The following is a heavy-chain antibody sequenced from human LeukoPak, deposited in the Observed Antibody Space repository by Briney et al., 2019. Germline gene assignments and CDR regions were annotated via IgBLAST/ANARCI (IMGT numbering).Heavy chain of an antibody. Sequence: GGSLRLSCAASGFTFSSYAMSWVRQAPGKGLEWVSAISGSGGSTYYADSVKGRFTISRDNSKNTLYLQMNSQRAEDTAVYYCARYYDFWSGYFDYWGQGTLVTVSS. J-gene: IGHJ4*02. CDR1: GFTFSSYA. CDR3: ARYYDFWSGYFDY. V-gene: IGHV3-23*01. CDR2: ISGSGGST. D-gene: IGHD3-3*01.